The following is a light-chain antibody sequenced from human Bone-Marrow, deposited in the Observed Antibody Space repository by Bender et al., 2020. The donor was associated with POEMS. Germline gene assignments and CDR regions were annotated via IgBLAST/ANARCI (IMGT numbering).Light chain of an antibody. Sequence: QSVLTQPPSVSGTPGQRVTISCSGSSSNIGGNTVNWYQQLPGTAPKLLIYGNNQRPSGVPDRISGSKSGTSASLAISGLQSEDEATYYCAAWDDNLDGVLFGGGTKLTVL. CDR2: GNN. CDR3: AAWDDNLDGVL. V-gene: IGLV1-44*01. J-gene: IGLJ3*02. CDR1: SSNIGGNT.